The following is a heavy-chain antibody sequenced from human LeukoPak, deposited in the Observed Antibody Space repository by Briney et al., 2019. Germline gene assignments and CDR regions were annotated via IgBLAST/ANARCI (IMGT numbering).Heavy chain of an antibody. V-gene: IGHV3-9*01. CDR1: GFTFDDYA. D-gene: IGHD5-18*01. Sequence: PGGSLRLSCAASGFTFDDYAMHWVRQAPGKGLEWVSGISWNSGSIGYADSVKGRFTISRDNAKNSLYLQMNSLRAEDTAVYYCARDISDTAMAPLDYWGQGTLVTVSS. CDR2: ISWNSGSI. J-gene: IGHJ4*02. CDR3: ARDISDTAMAPLDY.